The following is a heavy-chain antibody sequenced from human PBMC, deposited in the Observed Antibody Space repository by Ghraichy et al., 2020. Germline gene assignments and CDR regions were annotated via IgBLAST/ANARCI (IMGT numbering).Heavy chain of an antibody. CDR3: ARDDRPVSYGMDV. CDR2: IYHSGST. CDR1: GGSISTYY. Sequence: SETLSLTCTVSGGSISTYYWSWIRQPPGKGLEWIGFIYHSGSTSSNPSLKSRVTISVDTSKNQFSLKLSSVTAADTAVYYCARDDRPVSYGMDVWGQGTTVTVSS. J-gene: IGHJ6*02. V-gene: IGHV4-59*01. D-gene: IGHD3-22*01.